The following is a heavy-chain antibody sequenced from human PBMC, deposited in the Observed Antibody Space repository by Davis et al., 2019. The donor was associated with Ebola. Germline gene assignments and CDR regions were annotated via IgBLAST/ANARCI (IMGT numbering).Heavy chain of an antibody. V-gene: IGHV1-46*01. Sequence: AASVKVSCKASGYTFTSYYMHWVRQAPGQGLEWMGIINPSGGSTSYAQKFQGRVTMTRDTSTSTVYMELSSLRSEDTAVYYCARDCGGDCYDYYFDYWGQGTLVTVSS. D-gene: IGHD2-21*01. CDR3: ARDCGGDCYDYYFDY. CDR2: INPSGGST. J-gene: IGHJ4*02. CDR1: GYTFTSYY.